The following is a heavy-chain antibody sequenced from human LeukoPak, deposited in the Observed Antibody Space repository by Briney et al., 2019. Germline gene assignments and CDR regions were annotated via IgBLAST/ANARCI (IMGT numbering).Heavy chain of an antibody. J-gene: IGHJ3*02. CDR3: KEDSSSWYGGQTRKPDDAFDI. CDR1: GGSISSSNW. CDR2: IYHSGST. V-gene: IGHV4-4*02. Sequence: PSGTLSLTCAVSGGSISSSNWWSWVRQPPGKGLEWIGEIYHSGSTNYNPSLTSRVTISVDKSKNQFSLKLSSVTAADTAVYYCKEDSSSWYGGQTRKPDDAFDIWGQGTMVTVSS. D-gene: IGHD6-13*01.